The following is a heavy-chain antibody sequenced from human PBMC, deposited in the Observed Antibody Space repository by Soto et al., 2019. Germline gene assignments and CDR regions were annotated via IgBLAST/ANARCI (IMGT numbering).Heavy chain of an antibody. CDR3: ARDGPSIARRPSGSFDY. D-gene: IGHD6-6*01. J-gene: IGHJ4*02. CDR1: GGSISSYY. V-gene: IGHV4-59*01. CDR2: IYYSGST. Sequence: SETLSLTCTVSGGSISSYYWSWIRQPPGKGLEWIGYIYYSGSTNYNPSLKSRVTISVDTSKNQFSLKLSSVTAADTAVYYCARDGPSIARRPSGSFDYCGRAPLVTVSS.